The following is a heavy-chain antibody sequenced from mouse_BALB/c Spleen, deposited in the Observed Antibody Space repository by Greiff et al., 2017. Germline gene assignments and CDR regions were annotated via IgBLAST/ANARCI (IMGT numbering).Heavy chain of an antibody. J-gene: IGHJ2*01. CDR1: GFTFSSYA. V-gene: IGHV5-6-5*01. CDR3: ARDRYSDY. Sequence: EVKLMESGGGLVKPGGSLKLSCAASGFTFSSYAMSWVRQTPEKRLEWVASISSGGSTYYPDSVKGRFTISRDNARNILYLQMSSLRSEDTAMYYCARDRYSDYWGQGTTLTVSS. CDR2: ISSGGST. D-gene: IGHD2-14*01.